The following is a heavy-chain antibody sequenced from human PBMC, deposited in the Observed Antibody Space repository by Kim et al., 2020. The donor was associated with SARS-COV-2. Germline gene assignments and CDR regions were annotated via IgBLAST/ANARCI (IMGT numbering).Heavy chain of an antibody. J-gene: IGHJ6*02. CDR1: GYTFTSYG. D-gene: IGHD3-10*01. CDR3: ARDYYGSGSYGMDV. V-gene: IGHV1-18*01. CDR2: ISAYNGNT. Sequence: ASVKVSCKASGYTFTSYGISWVRQAPGQGLEWMGWISAYNGNTNYAQKLQGRVTMTTDTSTSTAYMELRSLRSDDTAVYYCARDYYGSGSYGMDVWGQGTTVTVSS.